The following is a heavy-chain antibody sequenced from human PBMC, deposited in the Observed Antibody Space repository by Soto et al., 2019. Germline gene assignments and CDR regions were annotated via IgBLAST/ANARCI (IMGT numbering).Heavy chain of an antibody. Sequence: GASVKVSCKASGFTFTSSAVQWVRQARGQRLEWIGWIVVGSGNTNYAQKFQERVTITRDMSTSTAYMELSSLRSEDTAVYYCAADGRYSSSWYYYYYGMDVWGQGTTVTAP. CDR2: IVVGSGNT. CDR1: GFTFTSSA. CDR3: AADGRYSSSWYYYYYGMDV. V-gene: IGHV1-58*01. D-gene: IGHD6-13*01. J-gene: IGHJ6*02.